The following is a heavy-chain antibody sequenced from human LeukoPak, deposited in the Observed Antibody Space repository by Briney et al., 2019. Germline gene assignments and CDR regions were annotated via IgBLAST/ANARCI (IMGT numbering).Heavy chain of an antibody. V-gene: IGHV4-59*01. CDR1: GGSISSYY. Sequence: SETLSLTCTVSGGSISSYYWSWIRQPPGKGLEWIGYIYYSGNTNYNSSLESRVTISVDTSKNQFSLRLNSVTAADTAVYYCARDRNPGMDVWGRGTTVTVSS. CDR3: ARDRNPGMDV. J-gene: IGHJ6*02. CDR2: IYYSGNT.